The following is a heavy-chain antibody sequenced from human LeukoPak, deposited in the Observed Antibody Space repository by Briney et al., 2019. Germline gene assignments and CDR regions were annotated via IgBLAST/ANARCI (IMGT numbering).Heavy chain of an antibody. CDR1: GGSISSYY. CDR2: IYYSGST. J-gene: IGHJ5*02. D-gene: IGHD6-19*01. V-gene: IGHV4-59*08. CDR3: ARVLVTTVTSGRGYSSGWYLAGVNWFDP. Sequence: PSETLSLTCTVSGGSISSYYWSWIRQPPGKGLEWIGYIYYSGSTNYNPSLKSRVTISVDTSKNQFSLKLSSVTAADTAVYYCARVLVTTVTSGRGYSSGWYLAGVNWFDPWGQGTLVTVSS.